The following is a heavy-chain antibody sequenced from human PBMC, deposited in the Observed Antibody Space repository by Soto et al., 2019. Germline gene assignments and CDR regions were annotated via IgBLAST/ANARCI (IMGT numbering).Heavy chain of an antibody. CDR1: GGTFSSYT. CDR2: INPILGIA. V-gene: IGHV1-69*02. D-gene: IGHD3-10*01. Sequence: ASVKVSCKASGGTFSSYTISWVRQAPGQGLEWMGRINPILGIANYAQKFQGRVTITADKSTSTAYMELSSLRSEDTAVYYCATPSIYGSGSYYKYYFDYWGQGTLVTVSS. J-gene: IGHJ4*02. CDR3: ATPSIYGSGSYYKYYFDY.